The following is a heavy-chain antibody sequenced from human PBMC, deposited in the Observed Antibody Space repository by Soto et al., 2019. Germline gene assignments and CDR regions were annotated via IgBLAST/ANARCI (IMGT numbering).Heavy chain of an antibody. V-gene: IGHV3-64D*06. CDR2: ISSNGGST. Sequence: PGGSLRLSCSASGFTFSSYAMHWVRQAPGKGLEYVSAISSNGGSTYYADSVKGRFTISRDNSKNTLYLQMSSLRAEDTAVYYCVKVSIKAAGTSGSFDPWGQGTLVTVSS. D-gene: IGHD6-13*01. CDR1: GFTFSSYA. CDR3: VKVSIKAAGTSGSFDP. J-gene: IGHJ5*02.